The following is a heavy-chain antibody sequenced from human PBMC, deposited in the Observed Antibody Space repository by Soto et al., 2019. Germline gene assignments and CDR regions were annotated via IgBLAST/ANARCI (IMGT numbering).Heavy chain of an antibody. CDR3: AKSSSGGSAAFDI. Sequence: GASVKVSCKASGGTFSSDAISWVRQAPGQGLEWMGGIIPIFGTANYAQKFQGRVTITADESTSTAYMELSSLRSEDTAVYYCAKSSSGGSAAFDIWGQGTMVTVSS. D-gene: IGHD2-15*01. CDR1: GGTFSSDA. J-gene: IGHJ3*02. CDR2: IIPIFGTA. V-gene: IGHV1-69*13.